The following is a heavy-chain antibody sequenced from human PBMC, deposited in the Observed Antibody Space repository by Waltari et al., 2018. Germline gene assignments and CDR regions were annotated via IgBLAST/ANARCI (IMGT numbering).Heavy chain of an antibody. CDR1: GFIFRRCR. CDR2: IISRSNYI. CDR3: ARATVTTFNYFGLDV. V-gene: IGHV3-21*06. Sequence: EVQLVESGGGLVKPGGSLSLSCDASGFIFRRCRMTWVRQAPGKGLEWVSSIISRSNYIYYADSVKGRFAISRDNAKNSLYLQMNSLRAEDTAVYYCARATVTTFNYFGLDVWGQGTTVTVSS. D-gene: IGHD4-17*01. J-gene: IGHJ6*02.